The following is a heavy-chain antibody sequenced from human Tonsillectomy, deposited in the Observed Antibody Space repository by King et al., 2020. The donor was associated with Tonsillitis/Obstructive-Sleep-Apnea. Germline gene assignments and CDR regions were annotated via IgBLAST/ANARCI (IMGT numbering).Heavy chain of an antibody. V-gene: IGHV4-39*01. Sequence: LQLQESGPGLVKPSETLSLTCAVSGVSITRNTYYWGWIRQPPGQGLEWIGSIYYSGSTYYNPSLKSRVTISVDRSENQFSLKLSSVTAADTAVYYCAGIRISIFGEVIIHDAFDIWGQGTKVTVSS. CDR3: AGIRISIFGEVIIHDAFDI. CDR2: IYYSGST. J-gene: IGHJ3*02. CDR1: GVSITRNTYY. D-gene: IGHD3-3*01.